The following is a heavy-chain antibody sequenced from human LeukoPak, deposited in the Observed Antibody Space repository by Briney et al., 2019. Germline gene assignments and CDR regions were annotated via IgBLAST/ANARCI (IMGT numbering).Heavy chain of an antibody. CDR2: ISSSSSYI. V-gene: IGHV3-21*01. Sequence: GGSLRLSCAASGFTFSSYSMNWVRQAPGKGLEWVSSISSSSSYIYYADSVKGRFTISRDNAKNSLYLQMNSLRAEDTAVYYCARDNVVVPVFPYYYYMDVWGKGTTVTVSS. CDR3: ARDNVVVPVFPYYYYMDV. CDR1: GFTFSSYS. D-gene: IGHD2-2*01. J-gene: IGHJ6*03.